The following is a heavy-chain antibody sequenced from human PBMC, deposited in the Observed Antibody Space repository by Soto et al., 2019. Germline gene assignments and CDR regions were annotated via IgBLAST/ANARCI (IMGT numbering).Heavy chain of an antibody. J-gene: IGHJ6*02. CDR1: GFTFSSYA. D-gene: IGHD3-22*01. CDR3: AREDYYDSSGYWDYYYGMDV. CDR2: ISYDGSNK. V-gene: IGHV3-30-3*01. Sequence: GGSLRLSCAASGFTFSSYAMHWVRQAPGKGLEWVAVISYDGSNKYYADSVKGRFTISRDNSKNTLYLQMNSLRAEDTAVYYCAREDYYDSSGYWDYYYGMDVWGQGTTVTVSS.